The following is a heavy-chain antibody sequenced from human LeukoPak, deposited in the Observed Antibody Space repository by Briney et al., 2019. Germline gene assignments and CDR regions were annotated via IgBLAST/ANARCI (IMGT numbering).Heavy chain of an antibody. V-gene: IGHV1-69*04. Sequence: SVRVSCKASGGTFSSYAISWVRQAPGQGLEWMGRIIPILGIANYAQKFQGRVTITADKSTSTAYMELSSLRSEDTAVYYCARDKSSVAGTLDYWGQGTLVTVSS. J-gene: IGHJ4*02. CDR1: GGTFSSYA. CDR3: ARDKSSVAGTLDY. D-gene: IGHD6-19*01. CDR2: IIPILGIA.